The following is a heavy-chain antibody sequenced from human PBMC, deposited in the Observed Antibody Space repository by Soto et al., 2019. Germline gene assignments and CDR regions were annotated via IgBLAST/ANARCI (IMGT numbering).Heavy chain of an antibody. D-gene: IGHD2-21*02. CDR3: AKGDWETRVKNFDF. CDR1: GFTFNNYA. V-gene: IGHV3-23*01. CDR2: ILGPGTTT. Sequence: GGSLRLSCAASGFTFNNYAMSWVRQAPGKGLEWVSAILGPGTTTYYADSVKGRFTISRDNSKNTLNLQTNSLRAEDTALYYCAKGDWETRVKNFDFWGQGTMVTVYS. J-gene: IGHJ4*02.